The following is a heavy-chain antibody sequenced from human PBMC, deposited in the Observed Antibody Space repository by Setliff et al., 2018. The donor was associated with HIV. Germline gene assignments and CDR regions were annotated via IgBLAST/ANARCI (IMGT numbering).Heavy chain of an antibody. J-gene: IGHJ6*03. Sequence: ASVKVSCKASGGTFSSYAINWVRQAPGQGLEWMGIINPSSGSTTYAQKFQGRVTMTRDTSTSTAYMELRSLRSDDTAVYYCARAYPWGYVDYYYMDVWGKGTTVTVSS. CDR3: ARAYPWGYVDYYYMDV. CDR1: GGTFSSYA. CDR2: INPSSGST. V-gene: IGHV1-46*01. D-gene: IGHD3-16*01.